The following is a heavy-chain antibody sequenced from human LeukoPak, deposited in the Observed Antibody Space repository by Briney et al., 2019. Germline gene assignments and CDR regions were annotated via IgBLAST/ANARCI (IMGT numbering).Heavy chain of an antibody. CDR1: GYTFTGYY. J-gene: IGHJ4*02. Sequence: ASVKVSCKASGYTFTGYYMHWVRQAPGQGLEWMGIINPSGGSTSYAQKFQGRVTMTRDMSTSTVYMELSSLRSEDTAVYYCAREGYDFWSGYRVDYWGQGTLVTVSS. CDR3: AREGYDFWSGYRVDY. D-gene: IGHD3-3*01. V-gene: IGHV1-46*01. CDR2: INPSGGST.